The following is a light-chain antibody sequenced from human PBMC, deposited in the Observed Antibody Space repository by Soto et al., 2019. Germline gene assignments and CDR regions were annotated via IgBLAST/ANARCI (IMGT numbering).Light chain of an antibody. CDR2: GAS. CDR1: QSVSSN. V-gene: IGKV3-15*01. Sequence: MVMTQSPATLCVYPREGGTRACRASQSVSSNLGWYQQKVGQAPRLLIDGASARATGIPARLGGSGSGTEFTLTISSRQSGDFAVHFLQHDDNGRPWAFWQGSKVDVK. J-gene: IGKJ1*01. CDR3: QHDDNGRPWA.